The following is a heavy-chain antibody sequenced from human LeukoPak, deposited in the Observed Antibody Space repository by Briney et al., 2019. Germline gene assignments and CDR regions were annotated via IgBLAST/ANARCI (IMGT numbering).Heavy chain of an antibody. CDR1: AYTFSSYY. J-gene: IGHJ4*02. D-gene: IGHD6-19*01. CDR2: FNPSGGST. V-gene: IGHV1-46*01. Sequence: GASVKVSCKASAYTFSSYYMHWVRQAPGQGLEWMGIFNPSGGSTSYAQKFQGRVTITADKSTSTAYMELSSLRSEDTAVYYCARWSYSSGRYFDYWGQGTLVTVSS. CDR3: ARWSYSSGRYFDY.